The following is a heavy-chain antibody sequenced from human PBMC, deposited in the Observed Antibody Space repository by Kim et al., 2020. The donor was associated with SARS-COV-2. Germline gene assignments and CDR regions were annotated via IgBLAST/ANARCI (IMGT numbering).Heavy chain of an antibody. CDR2: INHSGST. CDR3: ASLSSSWYDY. Sequence: SETLSLTCAVYGGSFSGYYWSWIRQPPGKGLVWIGEINHSGSTNYNPSLKSRVTISVDTSKNQFSLKPSSVTAADTAVYYCASLSSSWYDYWGQGTLVTVSS. D-gene: IGHD6-13*01. J-gene: IGHJ4*02. V-gene: IGHV4-34*01. CDR1: GGSFSGYY.